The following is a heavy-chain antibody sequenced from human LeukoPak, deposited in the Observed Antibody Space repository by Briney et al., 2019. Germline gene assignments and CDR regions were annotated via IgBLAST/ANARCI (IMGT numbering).Heavy chain of an antibody. V-gene: IGHV1-2*02. CDR1: GYTFTGYY. Sequence: ASVKVSCKTSGYTFTGYYMHWIRQAPGQGLEWMGWINPNTGGPNYAQKFQDRVTMTRDTSLSTVYMELSRLRSDDTAMYYCARVREYSSGCYFDSWGQGTLVAVSS. J-gene: IGHJ4*02. CDR3: ARVREYSSGCYFDS. D-gene: IGHD6-19*01. CDR2: INPNTGGP.